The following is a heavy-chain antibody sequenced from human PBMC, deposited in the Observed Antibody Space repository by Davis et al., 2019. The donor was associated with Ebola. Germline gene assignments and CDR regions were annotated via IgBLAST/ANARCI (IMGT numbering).Heavy chain of an antibody. CDR3: TRGPHYSSAWPSSGMDV. CDR1: GFSVSGKY. Sequence: GESLKISCEVSGFSVSGKYMSWVRQAPGKGPEWVAVFYTDERTYYADSVKGRFTVSRDISKKTVFLEMINLRAEDTAVYYCTRGPHYSSAWPSSGMDVWGKGTTVSVSS. V-gene: IGHV3-53*01. CDR2: FYTDERT. D-gene: IGHD6-19*01. J-gene: IGHJ6*04.